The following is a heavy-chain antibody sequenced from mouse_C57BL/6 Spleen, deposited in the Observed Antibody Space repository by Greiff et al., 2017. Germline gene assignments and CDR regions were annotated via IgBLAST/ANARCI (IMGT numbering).Heavy chain of an antibody. V-gene: IGHV1-42*01. CDR2: INPSTGGT. Sequence: VQLKQSGPELVKPGASVKISCKASGYSFTGYYMNWVKQSPEKSLEWIGEINPSTGGTTYNQKFKAKATLTVDKSSSTAYMQLKSLTSEDSAVYYCARPPDADYFDYWGQGTTLTVSS. J-gene: IGHJ2*01. CDR1: GYSFTGYY. CDR3: ARPPDADYFDY.